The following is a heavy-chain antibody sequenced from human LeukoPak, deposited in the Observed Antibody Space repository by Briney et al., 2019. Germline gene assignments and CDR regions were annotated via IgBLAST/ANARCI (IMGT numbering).Heavy chain of an antibody. CDR3: ASQVRAGGGMDV. CDR1: GFTFSSYA. D-gene: IGHD1-26*01. Sequence: GGSLRLSCAASGFTFSSYAMHWVRQAPGKGLEWVAVISYDGSNKYYADSVKGRFTISRDSGKNSLYLQMNSLRDEDTAVYYCASQVRAGGGMDVWGQGTTVTVSS. J-gene: IGHJ6*02. V-gene: IGHV3-30-3*01. CDR2: ISYDGSNK.